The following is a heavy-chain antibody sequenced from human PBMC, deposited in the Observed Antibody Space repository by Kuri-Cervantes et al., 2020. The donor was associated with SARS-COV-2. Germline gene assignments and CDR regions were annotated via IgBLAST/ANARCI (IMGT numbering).Heavy chain of an antibody. CDR2: ISSSSSYI. Sequence: GGSLRLSCAASGFTFSSYSMNWVRQAPGKGLEWVSSISSSSSYIYYADSVKGRFTISRDNSKNTLYLQMNSLRAEDTAVYYCARDQLWPRYGMDVWGQGTTVTVSS. CDR1: GFTFSSYS. J-gene: IGHJ6*02. V-gene: IGHV3-21*04. CDR3: ARDQLWPRYGMDV. D-gene: IGHD5-18*01.